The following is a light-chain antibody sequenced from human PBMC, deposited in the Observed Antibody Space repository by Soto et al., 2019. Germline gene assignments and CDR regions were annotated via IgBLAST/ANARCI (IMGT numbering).Light chain of an antibody. CDR3: QESYSSPLT. Sequence: IQMTQSPSSLSASVGDRVTITCRAIQSIVRHLNWYQHKPGQVPKLLSYAVSSLQSGVPARFSGSGSGTDFTLTISRLQPEDFATYYCQESYSSPLTFGGGTKVEIK. CDR1: QSIVRH. J-gene: IGKJ4*01. CDR2: AVS. V-gene: IGKV1-39*01.